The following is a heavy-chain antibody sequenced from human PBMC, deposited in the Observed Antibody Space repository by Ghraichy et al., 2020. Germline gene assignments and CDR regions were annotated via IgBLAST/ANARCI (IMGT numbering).Heavy chain of an antibody. CDR3: VRQVSWEQQLVDY. CDR1: GGSISSNIHH. CDR2: FDQSGNT. V-gene: IGHV4-39*01. J-gene: IGHJ4*02. Sequence: SETLSLTCIVSGGSISSNIHHWGWIRQPPGKEPEWIGSFDQSGNTYYNPSLKSRVTISADTSKSQFSLRLTSVTAADTAMYYCVRQVSWEQQLVDYWGQGTLVTVSS. D-gene: IGHD1-26*01.